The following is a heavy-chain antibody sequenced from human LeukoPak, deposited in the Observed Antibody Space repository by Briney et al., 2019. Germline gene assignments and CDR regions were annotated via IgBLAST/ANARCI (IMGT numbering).Heavy chain of an antibody. CDR2: ISSSSSTI. J-gene: IGHJ4*02. D-gene: IGHD5-12*01. CDR1: GFTFSSYS. Sequence: GGSLRLSCAASGFTFSSYSMNWVRQAPGKGLEWVSYISSSSSTIYYADSVKGRFTISRDNSKKTLYLQMNSLRAEDTAVYYCAKERWGGYDHLFYFDYWGQGTLVTVSS. V-gene: IGHV3-48*01. CDR3: AKERWGGYDHLFYFDY.